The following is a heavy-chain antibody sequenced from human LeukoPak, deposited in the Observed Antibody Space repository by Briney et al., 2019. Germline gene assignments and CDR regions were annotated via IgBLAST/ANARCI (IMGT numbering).Heavy chain of an antibody. Sequence: GESLKISCKGSGYSFTSYWIGWVRQMPGKGREWMGIIYPGDSDTRYSPSFQGQVTISTDKSISTASLKWSSLKASDTAMYYCARLGGPVRDYWYFDLWGRGTLVTVSS. J-gene: IGHJ2*01. CDR1: GYSFTSYW. CDR2: IYPGDSDT. D-gene: IGHD1-1*01. CDR3: ARLGGPVRDYWYFDL. V-gene: IGHV5-51*01.